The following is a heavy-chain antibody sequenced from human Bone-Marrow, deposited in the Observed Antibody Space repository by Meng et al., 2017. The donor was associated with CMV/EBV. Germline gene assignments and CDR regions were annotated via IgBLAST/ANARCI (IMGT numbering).Heavy chain of an antibody. J-gene: IGHJ6*01. Sequence: GGSLRLSCAASGFTFSSYGMHWVRQAPGKGLEWVTVISYDGSNKYYADSVKGRFTISRDNSKNTLYLQMNSLRAEDTAVYYCARDASSSSFTPYYYYGMDVWGQGTTVTVSS. CDR2: ISYDGSNK. CDR3: ARDASSSSFTPYYYYGMDV. D-gene: IGHD6-6*01. V-gene: IGHV3-30*19. CDR1: GFTFSSYG.